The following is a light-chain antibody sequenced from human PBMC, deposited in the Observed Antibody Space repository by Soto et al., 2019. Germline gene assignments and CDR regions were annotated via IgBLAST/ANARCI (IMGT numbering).Light chain of an antibody. Sequence: SVLTQPSSVSGSPGQSITISCTGTSSDVGGYNYVSWYQQHPGKAPKLMIYDVSNRPSGVSNRFFGSKSGNTASLTISGLQAEDEADYYCSSYTSSSTLYVFGTGTRSPS. V-gene: IGLV2-14*01. CDR2: DVS. CDR1: SSDVGGYNY. J-gene: IGLJ1*01. CDR3: SSYTSSSTLYV.